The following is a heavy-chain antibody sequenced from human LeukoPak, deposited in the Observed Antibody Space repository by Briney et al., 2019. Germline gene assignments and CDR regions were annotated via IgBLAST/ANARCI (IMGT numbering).Heavy chain of an antibody. CDR3: ARAQVPAAIFGAFDI. CDR2: ISSSSSYI. CDR1: GFTFSSYS. D-gene: IGHD2-2*02. J-gene: IGHJ3*02. V-gene: IGHV3-21*01. Sequence: GGSLRLSCAASGFTFSSYSMNWVRQAPGKGLEWVSSISSSSSYIYYADSVKGRFTISRDSAKNSLYLQMNSLRAEDTAVYYCARAQVPAAIFGAFDIWGQGTMVTVSS.